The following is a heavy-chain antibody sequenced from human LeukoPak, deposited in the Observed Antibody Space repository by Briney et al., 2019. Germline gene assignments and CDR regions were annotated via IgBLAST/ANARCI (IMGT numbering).Heavy chain of an antibody. J-gene: IGHJ4*02. V-gene: IGHV1-69-2*01. D-gene: IGHD2-15*01. CDR3: ATGRYCSCGSCYLDY. CDR2: VDPEEGET. Sequence: ASVKISRKLSGYTFTDYYMHGVQQAPGKGLEWMGLVDPEEGETIYAEKFQGRVTITADTSTDTAYMELSSLRSDDTAVYYCATGRYCSCGSCYLDYWGQGTLVTVSS. CDR1: GYTFTDYY.